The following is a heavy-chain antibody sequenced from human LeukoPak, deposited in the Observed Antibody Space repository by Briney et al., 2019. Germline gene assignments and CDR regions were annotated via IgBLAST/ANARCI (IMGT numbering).Heavy chain of an antibody. CDR1: GYTFTGYY. V-gene: IGHV1-2*02. D-gene: IGHD3-10*01. CDR2: INPNSGGT. J-gene: IGHJ6*03. CDR3: ARGRYGSGSTPLPADYYYMDV. Sequence: ASVKVSCKASGYTFTGYYMHWVRQAPGQGLEWMGWINPNSGGTNYAQKFQGRVTMTRDTSISTAYMELSRLRSDDTAVYYCARGRYGSGSTPLPADYYYMDVWGKGTTVTVSS.